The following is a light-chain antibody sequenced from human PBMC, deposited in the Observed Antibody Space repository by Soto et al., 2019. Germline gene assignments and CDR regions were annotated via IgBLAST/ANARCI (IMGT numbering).Light chain of an antibody. J-gene: IGKJ5*01. CDR2: GAS. CDR1: QSVSSSY. Sequence: EIVLTQSAGTLSLSPGERATLSCRASQSVSSSYLAWYQQTPGHAPRLRIYGASSRATGIPDRLSGSGSGTDFTLTISSMEPEDSAVYYCQQRTIPITFGQGTRLEI. V-gene: IGKV3D-20*02. CDR3: QQRTIPIT.